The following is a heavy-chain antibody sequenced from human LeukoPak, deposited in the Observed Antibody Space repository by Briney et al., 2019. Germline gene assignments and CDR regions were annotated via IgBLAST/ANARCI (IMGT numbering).Heavy chain of an antibody. CDR1: GYTFTSYG. V-gene: IGHV1-18*01. J-gene: IGHJ6*02. CDR3: ARDGGYCSSTSCDNYYYYYGMDV. CDR2: LSAYNGNT. D-gene: IGHD2-2*01. Sequence: ASLKVSCKACGYTFTSYGISWVRQAPGQGLEWMGWLSAYNGNTNYAQKLQGRVTMTTDTSTSTAYMELRSLRSDDTAVYYCARDGGYCSSTSCDNYYYYYGMDVWGQGTTVTVSS.